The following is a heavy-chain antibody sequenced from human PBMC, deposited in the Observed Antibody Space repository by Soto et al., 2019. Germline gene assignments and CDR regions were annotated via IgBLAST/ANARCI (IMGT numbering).Heavy chain of an antibody. J-gene: IGHJ4*02. CDR2: ITSSISFI. V-gene: IGHV3-21*01. D-gene: IGHD3-3*01. Sequence: GCLRLSCVVSRFTFSNYSRSWVRQAPGKGLEWVSFITSSISFIYYADSVKGRFTISRDNAKNSLYLQMDSLRAEDTAVYYCARDNIDYDFSSGYFDYWGQAALVTVSS. CDR1: RFTFSNYS. CDR3: ARDNIDYDFSSGYFDY.